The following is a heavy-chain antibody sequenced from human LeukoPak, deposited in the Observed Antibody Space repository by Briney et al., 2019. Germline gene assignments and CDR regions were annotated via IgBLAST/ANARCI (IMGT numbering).Heavy chain of an antibody. CDR2: INPSDGGT. D-gene: IGHD4-17*01. J-gene: IGHJ6*02. Sequence: GASVKVSCKASGYTFTNYYLHWVRQAPGHGLEWMAIINPSDGGTYYEQKLQGRVTVTRDTSTSTVYMELSSLRSEDTAVYYRARDTRTMTAVTRGQHYYYGLDVWGQGTTVTVSS. CDR3: ARDTRTMTAVTRGQHYYYGLDV. V-gene: IGHV1-46*01. CDR1: GYTFTNYY.